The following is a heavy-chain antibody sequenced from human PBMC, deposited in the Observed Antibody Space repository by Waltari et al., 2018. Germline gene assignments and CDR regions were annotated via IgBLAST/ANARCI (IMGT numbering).Heavy chain of an antibody. V-gene: IGHV1-46*01. Sequence: QVQLVQSGAEVKKPGASVKVSCKASGYTFTSYYMHWVRQAPGQGLEWIGIINPSVGRTSYAQKFQGRVTMTRDTSTSTVYMELSSLRSEDTAVYYCARGSSGWYYFDYWGQGTLVTVSS. CDR2: INPSVGRT. D-gene: IGHD6-19*01. CDR3: ARGSSGWYYFDY. CDR1: GYTFTSYY. J-gene: IGHJ4*02.